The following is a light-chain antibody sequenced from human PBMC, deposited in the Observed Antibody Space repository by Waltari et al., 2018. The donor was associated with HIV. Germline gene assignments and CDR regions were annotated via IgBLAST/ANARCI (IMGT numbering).Light chain of an antibody. J-gene: IGLJ3*02. CDR2: SNN. CDR3: ATWDDSLNGRWV. V-gene: IGLV1-44*01. Sequence: QSVLTQPPSASGTPGQRVTISCSGRSSNIGSNTVNWYQQHPGTAPKLLIYSNNQRPSGVPDRFSGSKSGTSASLAISGLQSEDEADYYCATWDDSLNGRWVFGGGTKLTVL. CDR1: SSNIGSNT.